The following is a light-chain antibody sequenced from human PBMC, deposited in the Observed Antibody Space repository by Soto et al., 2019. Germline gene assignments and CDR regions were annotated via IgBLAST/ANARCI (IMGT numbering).Light chain of an antibody. CDR3: HQRQSWPRT. CDR1: QALNTS. Sequence: EIVLTQSPATLSAFPGDRVTLSCRASQALNTSLAWYQHKPGQAPRLLIYLTSNRAAGVPDRFSAWVSETDFTLTISDVEPEDFAVYYCHQRQSWPRTFGQGTKVEIK. J-gene: IGKJ1*01. V-gene: IGKV3-11*01. CDR2: LTS.